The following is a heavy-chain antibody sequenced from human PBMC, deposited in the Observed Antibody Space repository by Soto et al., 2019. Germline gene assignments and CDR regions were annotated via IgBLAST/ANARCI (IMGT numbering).Heavy chain of an antibody. CDR3: AREGVVPAAMTGFDY. CDR2: INPNSGGP. V-gene: IGHV1-2*04. Sequence: QVQLVQSGAEVKKPGASVKVSCKASGYTFTGYYMHWVRQAPGQGLEWMGWINPNSGGPNYAQKFQGWVTMTRDTSISTACMGLSRLGSDDTAVYYCAREGVVPAAMTGFDYWGQGTLVTVSS. D-gene: IGHD2-2*01. J-gene: IGHJ4*02. CDR1: GYTFTGYY.